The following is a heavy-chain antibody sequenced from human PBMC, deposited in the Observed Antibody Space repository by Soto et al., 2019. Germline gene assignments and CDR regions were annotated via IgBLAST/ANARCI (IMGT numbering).Heavy chain of an antibody. V-gene: IGHV4-34*01. J-gene: IGHJ6*03. CDR3: AREKVGRYCTNGVCYYMDV. CDR2: INHSGST. D-gene: IGHD2-8*01. Sequence: PAETLSLTCAVYGGSFSGYYWSWIRQPPGKGLEWIGEINHSGSTNYNPSLKSRVTISVDTSKNQFSLKLSSVTAADTAVYYCAREKVGRYCTNGVCYYMDVWGKGTTVTVSS. CDR1: GGSFSGYY.